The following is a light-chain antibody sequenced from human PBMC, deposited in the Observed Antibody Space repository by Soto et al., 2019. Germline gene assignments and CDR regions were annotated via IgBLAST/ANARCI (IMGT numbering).Light chain of an antibody. Sequence: EIVLTQSPGTLSLSPGARATLSCRASQSVSSKYLAWYQQKPGQAPRLLIYGASNGATGIPDRFSGSGSGTDFTLTISRPEPEDFAVYYCQQYGSSPPLTFGGGTKVDIK. CDR1: QSVSSKY. V-gene: IGKV3-20*01. CDR2: GAS. CDR3: QQYGSSPPLT. J-gene: IGKJ4*01.